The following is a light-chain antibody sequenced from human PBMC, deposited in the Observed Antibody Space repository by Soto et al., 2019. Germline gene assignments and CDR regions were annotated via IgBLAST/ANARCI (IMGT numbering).Light chain of an antibody. CDR2: EVS. J-gene: IGLJ1*01. V-gene: IGLV2-14*01. CDR1: SSDVGSYDY. CDR3: ISYTGSSTSYV. Sequence: SVLTQPASVSGSPGQSITISCSVTSSDVGSYDYVAWYQQFPGKTPKLVIYEVSNRPSGVSYRFSGSKSGNTASLTISGLQAEDEADYYCISYTGSSTSYVFGTGTKVTVL.